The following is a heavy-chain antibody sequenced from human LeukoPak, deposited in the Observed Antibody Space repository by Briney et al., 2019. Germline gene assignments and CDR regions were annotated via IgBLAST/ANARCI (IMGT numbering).Heavy chain of an antibody. CDR3: AGGFYSGSFDP. CDR1: GFTFSRYW. V-gene: IGHV3-7*02. D-gene: IGHD1-26*01. Sequence: GGSLRLSCAASGFTFSRYWMSWVRQAQGKGLEWVANIKQDGSEKYYVDSVKGRFTISRDNAKNSLFLQMNSLRAEDTAVYYCAGGFYSGSFDPWGQGTLVTVSS. J-gene: IGHJ5*02. CDR2: IKQDGSEK.